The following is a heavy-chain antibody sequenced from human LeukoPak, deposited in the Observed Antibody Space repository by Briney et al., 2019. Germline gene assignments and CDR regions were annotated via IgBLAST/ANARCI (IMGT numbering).Heavy chain of an antibody. V-gene: IGHV3-23*01. J-gene: IGHJ4*02. Sequence: GGSLRLSCAASGFTFSSYAMSWVRQAPGKGLEWVSAISGSGGSTYYADSVKGRFTISRDSSKNTLYLQMNSLRAEDTAVYYCAKDNLGGVIAIFDYWGQGTLVTVSS. CDR2: ISGSGGST. CDR1: GFTFSSYA. D-gene: IGHD3-16*02. CDR3: AKDNLGGVIAIFDY.